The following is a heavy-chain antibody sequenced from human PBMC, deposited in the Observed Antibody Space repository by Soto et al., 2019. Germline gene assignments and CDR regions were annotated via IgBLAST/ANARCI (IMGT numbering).Heavy chain of an antibody. CDR3: ARDREYFQSHAFDI. CDR1: GFTFSSYA. CDR2: ISYDGSNK. Sequence: GGSLRLSCAASGFTFSSYAMHWVRQAPGKGLEWVAVISYDGSNKYYADSVKGRFTISRDNSKNTLYLQMNSLRAEDTAVYYCARDREYFQSHAFDICGQGTMVTVSS. V-gene: IGHV3-30-3*01. J-gene: IGHJ3*02.